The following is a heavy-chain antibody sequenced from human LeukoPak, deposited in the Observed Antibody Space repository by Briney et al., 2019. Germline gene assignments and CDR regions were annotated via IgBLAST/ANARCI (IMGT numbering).Heavy chain of an antibody. V-gene: IGHV3-30-3*01. CDR1: GFTFSDYY. CDR3: ARDFGIAAPLDY. D-gene: IGHD6-25*01. Sequence: GGSLRLSCVASGFTFSDYYMDWVRQAPGKGLEWVAVISYDGSNKYYADSVKGRFTISRDNSKNTLYLQMNSLRAEDTAVYYCARDFGIAAPLDYWGQGTLVTVSS. CDR2: ISYDGSNK. J-gene: IGHJ4*02.